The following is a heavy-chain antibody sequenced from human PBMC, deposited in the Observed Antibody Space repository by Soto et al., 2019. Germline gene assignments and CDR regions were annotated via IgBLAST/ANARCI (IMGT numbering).Heavy chain of an antibody. D-gene: IGHD6-6*01. CDR1: GGTFSSYA. Sequence: QVQLVQSGAEVKKPGSSVKVSCKASGGTFSSYAISWVRQAPGQGLEWMGGIIANFGTANYAQKSQGRVTLTADESTSPAYMELSSLRSEDTAEYYCARTLVPEDYYYYGMDVWGQGTTVTVSS. V-gene: IGHV1-69*01. CDR2: IIANFGTA. CDR3: ARTLVPEDYYYYGMDV. J-gene: IGHJ6*02.